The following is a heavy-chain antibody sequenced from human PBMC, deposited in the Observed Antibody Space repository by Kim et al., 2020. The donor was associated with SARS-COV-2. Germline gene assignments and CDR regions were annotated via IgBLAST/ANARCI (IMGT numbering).Heavy chain of an antibody. D-gene: IGHD1-26*01. CDR3: AKARPVGATTGASHFDY. Sequence: GGSLRLSCAASGFTLRSHAMRWVRQAPGKGLEWVSTISGGGDNTYYAASAKGRFTISRDNSKNTLYLQMSRLRAEDTALYYCAKARPVGATTGASHFDYWGQGTLVTVSS. CDR1: GFTLRSHA. V-gene: IGHV3-23*01. CDR2: ISGGGDNT. J-gene: IGHJ4*02.